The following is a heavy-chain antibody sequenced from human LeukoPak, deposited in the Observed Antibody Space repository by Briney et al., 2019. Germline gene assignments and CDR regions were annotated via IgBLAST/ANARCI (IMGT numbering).Heavy chain of an antibody. J-gene: IGHJ4*02. Sequence: SVKVSCKASGGTFSSYAISWVRQAPGQGLEWMGRIIPILGIANYAQKFQGRVTITADKSTSTAYMDLSSLRSEDTAVYYCARDVVNYYDSSGSRFDYWGQGTLVTVSS. CDR2: IIPILGIA. V-gene: IGHV1-69*04. CDR3: ARDVVNYYDSSGSRFDY. D-gene: IGHD3-22*01. CDR1: GGTFSSYA.